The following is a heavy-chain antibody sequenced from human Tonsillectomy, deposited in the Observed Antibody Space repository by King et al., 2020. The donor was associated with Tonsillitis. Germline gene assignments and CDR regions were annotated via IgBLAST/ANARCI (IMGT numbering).Heavy chain of an antibody. V-gene: IGHV2-5*01. CDR3: AHSRKEWEGSASYYRYGMDV. CDR2: IYWNDDK. Sequence: TLKESGPTLVKPTQTLTLTCTFSGFSLSTSGVGVGWIRQPPGKALEWLALIYWNDDKRYSPSLKSRLTITKDTSKNQVVLTMTNMDPVDTATYYCAHSRKEWEGSASYYRYGMDVWGQGTTVTVSS. D-gene: IGHD3-10*01. CDR1: GFSLSTSGVG. J-gene: IGHJ6*02.